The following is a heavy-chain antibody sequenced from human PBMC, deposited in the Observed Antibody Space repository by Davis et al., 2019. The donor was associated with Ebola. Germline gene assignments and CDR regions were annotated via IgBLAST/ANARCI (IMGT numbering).Heavy chain of an antibody. CDR3: ARHRPFGDSAIDF. CDR1: GNSFSSHW. D-gene: IGHD4-17*01. CDR2: IYTGDSDT. Sequence: GESLKISCKDSGNSFSSHWIGWVRQMPGKGLEWMGIIYTGDSDTRYSPSFRGQVTISADKSMKTAFLQWSSLKASDTAMYYCARHRPFGDSAIDFWGQGTLVTVSS. J-gene: IGHJ4*02. V-gene: IGHV5-51*01.